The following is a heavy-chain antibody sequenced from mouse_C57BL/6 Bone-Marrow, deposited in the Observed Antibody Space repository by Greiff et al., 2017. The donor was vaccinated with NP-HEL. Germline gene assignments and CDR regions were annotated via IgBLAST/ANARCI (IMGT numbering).Heavy chain of an antibody. V-gene: IGHV5-15*01. CDR2: ISNLAYSI. CDR1: GFTFSDYG. CDR3: ARDGYYL. Sequence: EVKLMESGGGLVQPGGSLKLSCAASGFTFSDYGMAWVRQAPRKGPEWVAFISNLAYSIYYADTVTGRFTISRENAKNTLYLEMSSLRSEDTAMYYCARDGYYLWGQGTLVTVSA. J-gene: IGHJ3*01. D-gene: IGHD2-3*01.